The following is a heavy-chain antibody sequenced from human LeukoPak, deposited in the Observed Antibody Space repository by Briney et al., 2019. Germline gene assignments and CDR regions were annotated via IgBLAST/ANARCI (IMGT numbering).Heavy chain of an antibody. CDR2: ISWNSGSI. D-gene: IGHD3-3*01. CDR3: AKEAYYDFWSGYYDYYYMDV. CDR1: GFTFDDYA. V-gene: IGHV3-9*01. J-gene: IGHJ6*03. Sequence: GGSLRLSCAASGFTFDDYAMHWVRQAPGKGPEWVSGISWNSGSIGYADSVKGRFTISRDNAKNSLYLQMNSLRAEDTALYYCAKEAYYDFWSGYYDYYYMDVWGKGTTVTVSS.